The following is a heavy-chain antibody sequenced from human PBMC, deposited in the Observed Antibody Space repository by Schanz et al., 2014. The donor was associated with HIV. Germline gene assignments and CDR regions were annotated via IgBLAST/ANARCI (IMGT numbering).Heavy chain of an antibody. CDR1: GYTLSSYY. Sequence: QVQLVQSGAEVKKPGASVKLSCKASGYTLSSYYMQWGRQAPGQGLEWMAWISANNGNTYYAQKVQGRVSMATDTSTNTAYMELRSLRSDDTAVYYCARITGEHYYAMDVWGQGTTVTVTS. CDR2: ISANNGNT. CDR3: ARITGEHYYAMDV. V-gene: IGHV1-18*04. J-gene: IGHJ6*02. D-gene: IGHD3-16*01.